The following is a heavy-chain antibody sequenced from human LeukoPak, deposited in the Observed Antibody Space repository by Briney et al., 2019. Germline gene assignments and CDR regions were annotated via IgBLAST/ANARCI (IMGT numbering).Heavy chain of an antibody. J-gene: IGHJ5*02. Sequence: GASVKVSCKASGYTFTSYYMHWVRQAPGQGLEWMGIINPSGGSTSYAQKFQGRVTMTRDTSTSTVYMELSSLRSEDTAVYYCARGFARLNIVVVPAADLYWFDPWGQGTLVTVSS. D-gene: IGHD2-2*01. CDR1: GYTFTSYY. CDR2: INPSGGST. V-gene: IGHV1-46*01. CDR3: ARGFARLNIVVVPAADLYWFDP.